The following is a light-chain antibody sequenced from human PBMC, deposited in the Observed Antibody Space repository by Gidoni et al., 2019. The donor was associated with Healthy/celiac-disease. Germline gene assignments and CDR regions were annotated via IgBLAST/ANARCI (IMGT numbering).Light chain of an antibody. CDR1: QSVSSSY. CDR2: GAS. J-gene: IGKJ1*01. Sequence: ELVFTQSPCTLSLSPGERATLPCRASQSVSSSYLAWYQQKPGQAPRLLIYGASSRATGIPNRFSGGGSGTDFTLTISRLEPEDFAVYYCQQYARTFGQGTKVEIK. V-gene: IGKV3-20*01. CDR3: QQYART.